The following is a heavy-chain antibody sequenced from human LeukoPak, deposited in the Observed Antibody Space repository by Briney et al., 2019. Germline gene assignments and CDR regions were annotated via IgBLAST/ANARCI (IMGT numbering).Heavy chain of an antibody. CDR2: IWYDGSNK. Sequence: GGSLRLSCAASGFTFSSYGMHWVRQAPGKGLEWVAVIWYDGSNKYYAGSVKGRFTISRDNSKNTLYLQMNSLRAEDTAVYYCARGSSSGWYPYYYYGMDVWGQGTTVTVSS. CDR3: ARGSSSGWYPYYYYGMDV. D-gene: IGHD6-19*01. V-gene: IGHV3-33*01. CDR1: GFTFSSYG. J-gene: IGHJ6*02.